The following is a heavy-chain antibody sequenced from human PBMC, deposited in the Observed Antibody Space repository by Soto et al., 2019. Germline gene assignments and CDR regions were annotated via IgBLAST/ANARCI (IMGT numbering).Heavy chain of an antibody. CDR3: ARQRIMIPFGGVIVIPYYYYGMDV. Sequence: SETLSLTCAVYGGSFSGYYWSWIRQPPGKGLEWIGEINHSGSTNYNPSLKSRVTISVDTSKNQFSLKLSSVTAADTAVYYCARQRIMIPFGGVIVIPYYYYGMDVWGQGTTVTVSS. D-gene: IGHD3-16*02. CDR1: GGSFSGYY. CDR2: INHSGST. V-gene: IGHV4-34*01. J-gene: IGHJ6*02.